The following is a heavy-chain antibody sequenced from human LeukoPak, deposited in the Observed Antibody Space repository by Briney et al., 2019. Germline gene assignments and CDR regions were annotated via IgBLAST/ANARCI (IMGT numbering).Heavy chain of an antibody. CDR1: GYSFTDYF. CDR2: INLNSGGT. CDR3: ARDLNYLANGAFHM. D-gene: IGHD1-7*01. Sequence: ASVKVSCKASGYSFTDYFIHWARQAPGQGLEWMGWINLNSGGTYYAQKFQGRVTMTRDTSINTAYMELSRLRSDDAAVYFCARDLNYLANGAFHMWAQGKGLTV. V-gene: IGHV1-2*02. J-gene: IGHJ3*02.